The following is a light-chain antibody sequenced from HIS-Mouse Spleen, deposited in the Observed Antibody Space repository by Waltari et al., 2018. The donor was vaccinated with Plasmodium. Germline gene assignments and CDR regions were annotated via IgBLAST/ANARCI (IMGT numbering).Light chain of an antibody. J-gene: IGKJ3*01. V-gene: IGKV3-15*01. Sequence: EIVMTQSPATLSVSPGERATLSCRASQSVSSNLALYQQKPVQAPRLLIYGASTRATGIPDRFSGSGSGTEFTLTISSLQSEDFAVYYCQQYNNWSFTVGPGTKVDIK. CDR2: GAS. CDR1: QSVSSN. CDR3: QQYNNWSFT.